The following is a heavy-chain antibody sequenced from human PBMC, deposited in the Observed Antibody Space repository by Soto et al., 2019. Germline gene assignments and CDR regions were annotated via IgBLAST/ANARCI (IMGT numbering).Heavy chain of an antibody. CDR3: ARAAYCGDSCYYYFDY. D-gene: IGHD2-21*02. J-gene: IGHJ4*02. Sequence: LSLTCTVSGGSISNYYWSWIRQSPGKGLEWIGYIYYSGRTYHNPSLKSRVTISVDTSKNQFSLKLTSVTAADTAVYYCARAAYCGDSCYYYFDYWGQGTLVTVSS. V-gene: IGHV4-59*01. CDR1: GGSISNYY. CDR2: IYYSGRT.